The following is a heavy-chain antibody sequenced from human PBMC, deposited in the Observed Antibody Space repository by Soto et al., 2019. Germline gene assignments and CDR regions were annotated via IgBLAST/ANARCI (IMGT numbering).Heavy chain of an antibody. Sequence: GEPLKISCMVSGYSFTTYWIGWVLQLPGKGLERMGIIYPVDSDTRYSPSFQGQVTISADKSISTAYLQSSSLKASNTAIYYSATGYSIFRYFDGRQASYFDHCCLGPVLSVSS. CDR1: GYSFTTYW. V-gene: IGHV5-51*01. D-gene: IGHD3-9*01. CDR2: IYPVDSDT. CDR3: ATGYSIFRYFDGRQASYFDH. J-gene: IGHJ4*02.